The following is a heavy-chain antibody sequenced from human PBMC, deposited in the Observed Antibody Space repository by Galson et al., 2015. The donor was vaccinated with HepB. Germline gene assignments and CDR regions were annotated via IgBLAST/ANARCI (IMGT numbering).Heavy chain of an antibody. CDR1: GGSISSSSYY. CDR2: IYYSGST. Sequence: TLSLTCTVSGGSISSSSYYWGWIRQPPGKGLEWIGSIYYSGSTYYNPSLKSRVTISVDTSKNQFSLKLSSVTAADTAVYYCARPITMVRGVIFDYWGQGTLVTVSS. CDR3: ARPITMVRGVIFDY. J-gene: IGHJ4*02. D-gene: IGHD3-10*01. V-gene: IGHV4-39*01.